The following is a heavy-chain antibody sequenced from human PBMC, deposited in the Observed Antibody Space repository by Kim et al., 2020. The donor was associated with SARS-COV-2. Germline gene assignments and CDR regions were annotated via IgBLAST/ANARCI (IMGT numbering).Heavy chain of an antibody. J-gene: IGHJ6*02. V-gene: IGHV3-30*18. CDR3: AKRLYRKGGLDV. D-gene: IGHD2-2*01. CDR1: GFTFSSFG. Sequence: GGSLRLSCAASGFTFSSFGMYWVRQAPGKGLEWVAAISSDGINEHYAGSVKGRFSISRDNSKNTVSLQMDSLRVEDTALYYCAKRLYRKGGLDVWGQGPTVTLSS. CDR2: ISSDGINE.